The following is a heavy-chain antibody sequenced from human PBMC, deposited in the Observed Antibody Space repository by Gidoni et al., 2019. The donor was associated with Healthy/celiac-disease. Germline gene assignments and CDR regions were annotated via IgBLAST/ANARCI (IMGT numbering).Heavy chain of an antibody. CDR3: ARWGRDGYNSYDY. CDR1: GGSISSSSYY. V-gene: IGHV4-39*01. J-gene: IGHJ4*02. CDR2: IYYSGST. Sequence: QLQLQESGPGLVKPSETLSLTCTVSGGSISSSSYYWGWIRQPPGKGLEWIGSIYYSGSTYYNPSLKSRVTISVDTSKNQFSLKLSSVTAADTAVYYCARWGRDGYNSYDYWGQGTLVTVSS. D-gene: IGHD5-12*01.